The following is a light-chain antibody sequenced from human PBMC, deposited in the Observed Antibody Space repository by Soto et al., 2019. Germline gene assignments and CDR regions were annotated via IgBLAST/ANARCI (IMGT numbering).Light chain of an antibody. CDR2: GNN. J-gene: IGLJ1*01. CDR3: QSYDSSLSGSYV. CDR1: SSNIGAGYD. V-gene: IGLV1-40*01. Sequence: QSVLTQPPSVSGAPGQRVTISCTGSSSNIGAGYDVHWYQRLPGTAPKVLIYGNNNRPSGVPDRFSGSKSGTSASLAITGLQAEDEAESYCQSYDSSLSGSYVFGTGTKLTVL.